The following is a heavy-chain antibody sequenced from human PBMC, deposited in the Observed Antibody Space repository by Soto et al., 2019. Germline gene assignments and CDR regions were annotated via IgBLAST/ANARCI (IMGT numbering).Heavy chain of an antibody. CDR2: IFHSGST. V-gene: IGHV4-4*02. CDR1: SGSISSLNW. D-gene: IGHD1-1*01. Sequence: QLQLRESGPGLVKPSGTLSLTCAVSSGSISSLNWWSWVRQPPGKGLEWIGEIFHSGSTNYNPSLKSRVDMSVDKSKNQFSLKVFSVTAADTALYFCARRSGTTFYWGRGTLVIVSS. J-gene: IGHJ4*02. CDR3: ARRSGTTFY.